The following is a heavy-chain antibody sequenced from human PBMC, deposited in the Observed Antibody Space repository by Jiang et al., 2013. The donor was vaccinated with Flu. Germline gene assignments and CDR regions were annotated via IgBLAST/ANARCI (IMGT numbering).Heavy chain of an antibody. D-gene: IGHD3-10*01. CDR2: INSSGGTT. CDR1: GYTFTSYY. V-gene: IGHV1-46*01. J-gene: IGHJ4*02. CDR3: ARVGDYYGSGSYKYYFDY. Sequence: VQLVESGAEVKKPGASVKVSCKASGYTFTSYYIHWVRQAPGQGLEWMGIINSSGGTTSYAQKFQGRVTMTRDTSTSTVYMELSSLRSEDTAVYYCARVGDYYGSGSYKYYFDYWGQGTLVTVSS.